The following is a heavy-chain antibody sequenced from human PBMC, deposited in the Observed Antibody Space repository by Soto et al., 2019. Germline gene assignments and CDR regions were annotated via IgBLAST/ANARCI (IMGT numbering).Heavy chain of an antibody. CDR3: ARRQAAAGDNDLTFDY. J-gene: IGHJ4*02. D-gene: IGHD6-13*01. CDR2: IWPGDSDT. CDR1: GYSFTSYW. Sequence: PGESLKISCKGSGYSFTSYWIGWVRQMPGKGLEWMGIIWPGDSDTTYSPSFQGQVTISADKSISTAYLQWSSLKASDTAMYYCARRQAAAGDNDLTFDYWGQGTLVTVSS. V-gene: IGHV5-51*01.